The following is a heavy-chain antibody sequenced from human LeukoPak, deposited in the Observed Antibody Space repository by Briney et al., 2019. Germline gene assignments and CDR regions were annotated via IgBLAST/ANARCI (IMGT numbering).Heavy chain of an antibody. CDR2: IIPILGIA. CDR3: AKVGPGAARDY. D-gene: IGHD2-15*01. CDR1: GGTFSSYA. J-gene: IGHJ4*02. Sequence: ASVKVSCKASGGTFSSYAISWVRQAPGQGLEWMGRIIPILGIANYAQKFQGRVTITADKSTSTAYMELSSLRSEDTAVYYCAKVGPGAARDYWGQGTLVTVSS. V-gene: IGHV1-69*04.